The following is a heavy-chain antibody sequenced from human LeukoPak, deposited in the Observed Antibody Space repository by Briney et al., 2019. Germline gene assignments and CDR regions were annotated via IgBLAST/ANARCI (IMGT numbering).Heavy chain of an antibody. J-gene: IGHJ3*02. Sequence: WIGYIYYSGSTYYNPSLKSRVTISVDTSKNQFSLKLSSVTAADTAVYYCARDPSSAFDIWGQGTMVTVSS. CDR3: ARDPSSAFDI. V-gene: IGHV4-30-4*01. CDR2: IYYSGST.